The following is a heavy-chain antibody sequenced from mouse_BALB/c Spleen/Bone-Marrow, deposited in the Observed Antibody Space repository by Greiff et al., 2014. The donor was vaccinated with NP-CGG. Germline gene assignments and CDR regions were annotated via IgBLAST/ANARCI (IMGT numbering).Heavy chain of an antibody. CDR3: ARSLYYGSSYPLYAMDY. CDR2: IYPGDGDT. CDR1: GYAFSSYW. J-gene: IGHJ4*01. Sequence: SGADLVRPGSSVKISCKASGYAFSSYWMNWVKQRPGQGLEWIGQIYPGDGDTNYNGKFKGKATLTADKSSSTAYMQLSSLTSEDSAVYFCARSLYYGSSYPLYAMDYWGQGTSVTVSS. V-gene: IGHV1-80*01. D-gene: IGHD1-1*01.